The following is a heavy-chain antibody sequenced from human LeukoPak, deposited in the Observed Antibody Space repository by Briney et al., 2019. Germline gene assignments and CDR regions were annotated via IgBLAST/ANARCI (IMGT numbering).Heavy chain of an antibody. D-gene: IGHD4-23*01. CDR1: GYTFTVYY. J-gene: IGHJ4*02. CDR3: ARDGDYGGNGL. V-gene: IGHV1-2*02. Sequence: ASVTVSFKASGYTFTVYYMHWVRQAPGQGLEWMGWINPNSGGTNYAQKFQGRVTMTRDTSISTAYMELSRLRSDDTAVYYCARDGDYGGNGLWGQGTLVTVSS. CDR2: INPNSGGT.